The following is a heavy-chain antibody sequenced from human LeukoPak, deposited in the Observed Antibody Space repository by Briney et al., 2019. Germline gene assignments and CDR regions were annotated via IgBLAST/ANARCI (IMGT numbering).Heavy chain of an antibody. CDR3: AESQGSSGWYNYYYGMDV. V-gene: IGHV3-23*01. J-gene: IGHJ6*02. CDR2: ISGSGGST. Sequence: GGSLRLSCAASGFTFSSYAMSWVRQAPGKGLEWVSAISGSGGSTYYADSVKGRFTISRDNSKNTLYLQMNSLRAEDTAVYYCAESQGSSGWYNYYYGMDVWGQGTTVTVSS. CDR1: GFTFSSYA. D-gene: IGHD6-19*01.